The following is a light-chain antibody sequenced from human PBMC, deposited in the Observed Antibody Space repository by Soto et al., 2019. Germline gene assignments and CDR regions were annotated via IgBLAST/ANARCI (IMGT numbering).Light chain of an antibody. CDR3: RSYTSSMSLLV. J-gene: IGLJ2*01. CDR1: SSGVGGDNY. V-gene: IGLV2-14*01. Sequence: QSALTQPASVSGSPGQSITISCTGTSSGVGGDNYVSWYQQHPGRAPKLIIYDDSNRPSGVSNRFSGSKSGTSASLTISGLQAEDEADYYCRSYTSSMSLLVFGGGTKLTVL. CDR2: DDS.